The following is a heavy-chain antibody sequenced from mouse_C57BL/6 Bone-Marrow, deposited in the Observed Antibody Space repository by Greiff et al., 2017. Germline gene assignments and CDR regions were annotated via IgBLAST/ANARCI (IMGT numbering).Heavy chain of an antibody. D-gene: IGHD2-4*01. CDR1: GIDFSRYW. J-gene: IGHJ1*03. CDR2: INPDSSTI. Sequence: EASGIDFSRYWMSWVRRAPGNGLEWIGEINPDSSTINYAPSLKDKFIISRDNAKNTLYLQMSKVRSEDTALYYCARRRNYDLGYFDVWGTGTTVTVSS. V-gene: IGHV4-1*01. CDR3: ARRRNYDLGYFDV.